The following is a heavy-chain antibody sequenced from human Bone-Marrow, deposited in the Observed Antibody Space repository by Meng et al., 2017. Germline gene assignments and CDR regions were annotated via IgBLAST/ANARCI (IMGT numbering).Heavy chain of an antibody. CDR1: GFTFSDYY. Sequence: VQAGEAGGGLVQPGGSLVLSCAASGFTFSDYYMSWIRQAPGKGLEWVSYISSSGSTIYYADSVKGRFTISRDNAKNSLYLQMNSLRAEDTAVYYCARGGAFGVVKPFDYWGQGTLVTVSS. J-gene: IGHJ4*02. D-gene: IGHD4-23*01. V-gene: IGHV3-11*01. CDR2: ISSSGSTI. CDR3: ARGGAFGVVKPFDY.